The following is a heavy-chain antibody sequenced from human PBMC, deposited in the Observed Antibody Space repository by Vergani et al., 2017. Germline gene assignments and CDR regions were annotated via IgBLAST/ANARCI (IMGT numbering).Heavy chain of an antibody. D-gene: IGHD3-22*01. J-gene: IGHJ4*02. Sequence: QVQLQQWGAGLLKPSQTLSLTCTVSGGSISSGGYYWSWIRQHPGKGLEWIGYIYYSGSTYYNPSLKSRVTISVDTSKNQFSLKLSSVTAADTAVYYCARVNTDSSGYYWYYFDYWGQGTLVTVSS. CDR3: ARVNTDSSGYYWYYFDY. CDR2: IYYSGST. CDR1: GGSISSGGYY. V-gene: IGHV4-31*03.